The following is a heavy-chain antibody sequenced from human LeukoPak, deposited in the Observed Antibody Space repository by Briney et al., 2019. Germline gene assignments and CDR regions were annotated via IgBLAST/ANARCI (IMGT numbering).Heavy chain of an antibody. J-gene: IGHJ3*02. D-gene: IGHD6-13*01. CDR3: ARIPYSSSSGAFDI. CDR1: GFTVSSNY. V-gene: IGHV3-66*01. Sequence: PGGSLRLSCAASGFTVSSNYMSWVRQAPGKGLEWVSIIYSGGSTYYADSVKGRFTISRENSKNTLYLQMNSLRAEDTAVYYCARIPYSSSSGAFDIWGQGTMVTVSS. CDR2: IYSGGST.